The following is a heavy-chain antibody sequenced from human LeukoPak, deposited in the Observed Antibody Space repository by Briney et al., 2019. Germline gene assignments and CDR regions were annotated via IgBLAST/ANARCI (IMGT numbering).Heavy chain of an antibody. J-gene: IGHJ4*02. CDR1: GLIFSSHT. CDR3: ARDTGPFDY. CDR2: ISSSSTYI. Sequence: KAGGSLRLSCAASGLIFSSHTMNWVRQAPGKGLEWVSSISSSSTYIDYADSVKGRFTISRDNAKNSLYLQMRSLRAEDTAVYYCARDTGPFDYWGQGTLVTVSS. V-gene: IGHV3-21*01.